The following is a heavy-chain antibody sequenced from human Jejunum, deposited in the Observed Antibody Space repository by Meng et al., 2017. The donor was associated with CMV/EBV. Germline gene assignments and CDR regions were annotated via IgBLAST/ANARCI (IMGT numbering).Heavy chain of an antibody. CDR2: ISAYNGDT. V-gene: IGHV1-18*01. CDR1: FTVYC. CDR3: ARDLQYCGSTSCYDDCFDP. D-gene: IGHD2-2*01. J-gene: IGHJ5*02. Sequence: FTVYCISWVRQAPGQGLEWMGWISAYNGDTNYARNLRGRVTMTTDTSTTTAYMELRSLRSDDTAVYYCARDLQYCGSTSCYDDCFDPWGQGTLVTVSS.